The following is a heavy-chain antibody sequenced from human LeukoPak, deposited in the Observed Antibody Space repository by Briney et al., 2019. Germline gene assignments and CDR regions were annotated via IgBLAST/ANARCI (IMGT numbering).Heavy chain of an antibody. D-gene: IGHD2-21*02. CDR1: GFTFSSYW. J-gene: IGHJ4*02. CDR2: IKQDGSEK. CDR3: ARDLPYCGGDCGYYFDY. V-gene: IGHV3-7*01. Sequence: QSGGSLRLSCAASGFTFSSYWMSWVRQAPGKGLEWVANIKQDGSEKYYVDSVKGRFTISRDNAKNSLYLQMNSLRAEDTAVYYCARDLPYCGGDCGYYFDYWGQGTLVTVSS.